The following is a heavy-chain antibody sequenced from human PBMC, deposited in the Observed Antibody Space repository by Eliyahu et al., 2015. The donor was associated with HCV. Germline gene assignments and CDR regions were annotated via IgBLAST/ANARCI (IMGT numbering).Heavy chain of an antibody. CDR1: GYTFXXYG. Sequence: QVQLVQSGPEVKKPGAXVKVSCKXSGYTFXXYGIIWVRQAPGQGXEWMGWIDARNGNANYAERLQGRVKMTRDTSTNTAYMELRSLRSDDTATYYCARDRIGYHYGNILGFWGQGTLVTVSS. J-gene: IGHJ4*02. CDR3: ARDRIGYHYGNILGF. D-gene: IGHD5-18*01. V-gene: IGHV1-18*01. CDR2: IDARNGNA.